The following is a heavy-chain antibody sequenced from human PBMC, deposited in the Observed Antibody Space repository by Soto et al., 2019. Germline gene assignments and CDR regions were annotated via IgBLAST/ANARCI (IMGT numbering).Heavy chain of an antibody. V-gene: IGHV1-3*04. Sequence: QVQLVQSGAEVKEPGASVKVSCKASGYTFITYPMQWVRQAPGQKLEWMGWINTGNGKTKYSQNFQGRVTITADTSASTVYMELSSLRSEDTAVYYCARDTLTLTSICDYWGQGTLVSVSS. CDR2: INTGNGKT. D-gene: IGHD2-21*02. CDR1: GYTFITYP. J-gene: IGHJ4*02. CDR3: ARDTLTLTSICDY.